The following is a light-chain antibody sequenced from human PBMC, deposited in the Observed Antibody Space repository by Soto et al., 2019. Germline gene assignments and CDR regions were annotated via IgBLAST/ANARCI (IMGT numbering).Light chain of an antibody. Sequence: PGDRATLSCTPSPCVNSAYLAWYQRKPGQAPRLLIYGASNRATDIPYRFSASGSGTDFTLTITRLEAEDFAVYYCQQDDSTPPTFGQGTKVEVK. CDR2: GAS. CDR3: QQDDSTPPT. CDR1: PCVNSAY. J-gene: IGKJ1*01. V-gene: IGKV3-20*01.